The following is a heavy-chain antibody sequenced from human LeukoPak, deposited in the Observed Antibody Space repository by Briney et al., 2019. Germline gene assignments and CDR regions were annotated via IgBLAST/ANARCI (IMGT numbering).Heavy chain of an antibody. CDR1: GFTVSSFR. V-gene: IGHV3-21*01. CDR2: ISTSSNYI. D-gene: IGHD3-10*01. Sequence: GFLRLSCAASGFTVSSFRSNRVREAPGKGVECVSSISTSSNYIYYADSVKGRFTISRDNAKNSLYLQMNSLRAEDTAVYYCARVLDFGEGYYFDYWGQGTLVTVSS. CDR3: ARVLDFGEGYYFDY. J-gene: IGHJ4*02.